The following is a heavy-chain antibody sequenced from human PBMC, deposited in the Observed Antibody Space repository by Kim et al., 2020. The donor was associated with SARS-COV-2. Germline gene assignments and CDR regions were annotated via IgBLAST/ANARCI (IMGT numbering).Heavy chain of an antibody. D-gene: IGHD3-9*01. CDR3: ARAENILAGYPYLY. V-gene: IGHV4-59*01. CDR1: GGSISSYY. Sequence: SETLSLTCTVSGGSISSYYWSWIRQPPGKGLEWIGHIYYRGSTNYNPSLKSRVTISVDMSKNQFSLNLNSVTAADTALYYCARAENILAGYPYLYWGQGTLVTVSS. CDR2: IYYRGST. J-gene: IGHJ4*02.